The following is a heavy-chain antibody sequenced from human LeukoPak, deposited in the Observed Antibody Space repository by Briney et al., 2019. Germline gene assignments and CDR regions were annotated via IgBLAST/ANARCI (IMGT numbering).Heavy chain of an antibody. Sequence: GRSLRLSCAASGFTFSSYAMHWVRQAPGKGLEWVAVISYDGSNKYYADSVKGRFTISRDNSKNMLYLQMSSLRAEDTAVYYCARDLIAAAGFDYWGQGTLVTVSS. V-gene: IGHV3-30*04. CDR2: ISYDGSNK. CDR1: GFTFSSYA. CDR3: ARDLIAAAGFDY. J-gene: IGHJ4*02. D-gene: IGHD6-13*01.